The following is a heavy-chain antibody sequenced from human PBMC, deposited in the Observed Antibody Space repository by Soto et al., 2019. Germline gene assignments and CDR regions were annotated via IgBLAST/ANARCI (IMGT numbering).Heavy chain of an antibody. D-gene: IGHD4-17*01. CDR1: GFTFDDYA. CDR2: ISWNSGSI. CDR3: AKDVRNYGDSLDAFDI. V-gene: IGHV3-9*01. J-gene: IGHJ3*02. Sequence: ESGGGLVQPGRSLRLSCAASGFTFDDYAMHWVRQAPGKGLEWVSGISWNSGSIGYADSVKGRFTISRDNAKNSLYLQMNSLRAEDTALYYCAKDVRNYGDSLDAFDIWGQGTMVTVSS.